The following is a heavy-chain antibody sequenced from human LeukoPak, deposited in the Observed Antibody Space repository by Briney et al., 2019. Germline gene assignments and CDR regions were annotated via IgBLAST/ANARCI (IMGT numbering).Heavy chain of an antibody. V-gene: IGHV3-15*01. Sequence: GGSLSLSCAASGFTLTDAWMSWVRQAPGKGPAWVGRIKSKTDGETTEYATRVKGRFTISRDDSKTTLYLQMNSLITEDTAVYFCTTGHENTHCSSLSCHLDYYHYYGMDVWGQGTTVTVSS. CDR2: IKSKTDGETT. CDR1: GFTLTDAW. CDR3: TTGHENTHCSSLSCHLDYYHYYGMDV. J-gene: IGHJ6*02. D-gene: IGHD2-2*01.